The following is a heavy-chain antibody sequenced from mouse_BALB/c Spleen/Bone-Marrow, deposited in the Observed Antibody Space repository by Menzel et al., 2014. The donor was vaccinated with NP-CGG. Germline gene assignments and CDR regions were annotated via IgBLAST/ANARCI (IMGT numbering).Heavy chain of an antibody. CDR2: IDPANGNT. Sequence: VQLQQSGAELVKPGASVKLSCTASGFNIKDTYMHWVRQRPEQGLEWIGRIDPANGNTKYDPKFQGKATITADTSSNTAYLQLSSLTSEDTAVYYCARRTRYAMDYWGQGTSVTVSS. CDR1: GFNIKDTY. V-gene: IGHV14-3*02. CDR3: ARRTRYAMDY. J-gene: IGHJ4*01. D-gene: IGHD3-3*01.